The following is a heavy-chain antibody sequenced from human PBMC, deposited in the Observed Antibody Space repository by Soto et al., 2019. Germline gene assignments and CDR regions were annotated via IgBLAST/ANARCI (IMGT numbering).Heavy chain of an antibody. Sequence: GGSLRLSCAASGFTFSSYSMNWVRQAPGKGLEWVSYISSSSSTIDYAASVKGRFTISRDNAKNSLYLQMNSLRDEDTAVYYCARATTVPGTRGVDYWGQGTLVTVSS. J-gene: IGHJ4*02. CDR2: ISSSSSTI. CDR3: ARATTVPGTRGVDY. D-gene: IGHD4-4*01. CDR1: GFTFSSYS. V-gene: IGHV3-48*02.